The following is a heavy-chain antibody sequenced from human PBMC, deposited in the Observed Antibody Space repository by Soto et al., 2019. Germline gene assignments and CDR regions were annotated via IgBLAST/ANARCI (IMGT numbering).Heavy chain of an antibody. D-gene: IGHD3-10*01. CDR2: IIPIFGTA. J-gene: IGHJ6*02. CDR3: ARGGYYGSGSYSGYYYYGMDV. CDR1: GGTFSSYA. Sequence: AVKVSCKASGGTFSSYAIRWVRQAPGQGLEWMGGIIPIFGTANYAQKFQGRVTITADESTSTAYMELSSLRSEDTAVYYCARGGYYGSGSYSGYYYYGMDVWGQATPVPVS. V-gene: IGHV1-69*13.